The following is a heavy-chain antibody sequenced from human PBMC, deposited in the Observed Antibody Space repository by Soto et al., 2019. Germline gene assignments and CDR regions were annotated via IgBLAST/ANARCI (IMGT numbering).Heavy chain of an antibody. Sequence: SETLSLPGSVSGSALNSGNYYWSWIRQVPGKGLEWIGHIYVTGAVDYNPSLRDRITISQDTSERQFSLNLRLVTAADTAVYYCARLRIATNNYKWFDPWGQGTLVTVSS. V-gene: IGHV4-31*03. CDR3: ARLRIATNNYKWFDP. J-gene: IGHJ5*02. D-gene: IGHD2-21*01. CDR2: IYVTGAV. CDR1: GSALNSGNYY.